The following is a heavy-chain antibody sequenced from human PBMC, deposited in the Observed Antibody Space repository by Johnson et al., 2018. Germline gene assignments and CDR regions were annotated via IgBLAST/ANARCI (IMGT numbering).Heavy chain of an antibody. CDR2: ISSDGSAK. Sequence: VQLVESGGGLVQPGGSLRLSCAASGVTFSSFWMHWVRQAPGKGLVWVSRISSDGSAKYYVDSVKCRFTISRDNAKNSLYLQMNSLRAEDTAVYYCARDLGYNAFDIWGQGTMVTVSS. D-gene: IGHD1-1*01. CDR1: GVTFSSFW. V-gene: IGHV3-74*01. J-gene: IGHJ3*02. CDR3: ARDLGYNAFDI.